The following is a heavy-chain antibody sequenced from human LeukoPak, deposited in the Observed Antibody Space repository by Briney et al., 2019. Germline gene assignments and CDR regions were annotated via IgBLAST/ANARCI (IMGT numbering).Heavy chain of an antibody. Sequence: PGGSLRLSCAASGFTFSDHAMSWVRQAPAKGLEWVANINQDGSAKNYVDSVKGRFTISRDNSKNSLYLQMNSLRVEDTAIYYCARGMTVAANWFDTWGQGTLVTVSS. D-gene: IGHD6-19*01. CDR1: GFTFSDHA. V-gene: IGHV3-7*03. CDR2: INQDGSAK. CDR3: ARGMTVAANWFDT. J-gene: IGHJ5*02.